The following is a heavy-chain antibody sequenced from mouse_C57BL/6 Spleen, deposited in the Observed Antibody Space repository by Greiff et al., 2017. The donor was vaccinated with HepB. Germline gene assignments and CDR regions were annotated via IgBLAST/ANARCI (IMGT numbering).Heavy chain of an antibody. Sequence: QVQLQQPGAELVKPGASVKMSCKASGYTFTSYWITWVKQRPGQGLEWIGDIYPGSGSTNYNEKFKSKATLTVDTSSSTAYMQLSSLTSEDSAVYYCARGGDGNSAWLAYWGQGTLVTVSA. J-gene: IGHJ3*01. CDR3: ARGGDGNSAWLAY. CDR2: IYPGSGST. CDR1: GYTFTSYW. D-gene: IGHD2-1*01. V-gene: IGHV1-55*01.